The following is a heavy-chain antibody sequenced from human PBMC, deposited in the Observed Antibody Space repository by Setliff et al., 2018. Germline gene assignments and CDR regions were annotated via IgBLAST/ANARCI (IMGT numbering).Heavy chain of an antibody. CDR1: GFSFNYAW. CDR3: AREPGNTFWSASSGPIVLDY. CDR2: VKSKTEGATT. D-gene: IGHD3-3*01. Sequence: PGGSLRLSCAASGFSFNYAWMSWVRQAPGKGLEWVGRVKSKTEGATTDYATPVKGRFTISRDDSKKTLYLQMNSLTAEDTAVYYCAREPGNTFWSASSGPIVLDYWGQGTLVTVSS. J-gene: IGHJ4*02. V-gene: IGHV3-15*01.